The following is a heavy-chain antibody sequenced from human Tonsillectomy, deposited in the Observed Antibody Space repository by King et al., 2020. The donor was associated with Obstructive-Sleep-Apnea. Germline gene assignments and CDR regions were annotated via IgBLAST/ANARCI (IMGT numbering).Heavy chain of an antibody. V-gene: IGHV3-48*04. CDR1: GLRCSRYS. CDR2: ISMSGIDT. J-gene: IGHJ4*02. CDR3: ATDRNWAFDY. Sequence: VQLVESGGDLVEPGGSLRLSCAVSGLRCSRYSLNWVRQAPGKGLEWISYISMSGIDTYYADSGKGRFTISRDAATNSLFLQVNSLRVDDTAVYYCATDRNWAFDYWGQGTLVTVSS. D-gene: IGHD7-27*01.